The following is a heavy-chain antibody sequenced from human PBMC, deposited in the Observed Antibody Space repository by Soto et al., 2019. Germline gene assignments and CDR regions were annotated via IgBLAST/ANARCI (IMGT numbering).Heavy chain of an antibody. CDR3: TRDTFVPQLVEAYYYYGMDV. J-gene: IGHJ6*02. Sequence: SQTLSLTCAISGDSISSNSAAWNWIRQSPSRGLEWLGRTYYRSKWYNDYAVSVKSRIIINRDTSKNQFSLQLNSVTPEDTAVYYCTRDTFVPQLVEAYYYYGMDVWGQGTTVTVSS. CDR1: GDSISSNSAA. CDR2: TYYRSKWYN. D-gene: IGHD6-6*01. V-gene: IGHV6-1*01.